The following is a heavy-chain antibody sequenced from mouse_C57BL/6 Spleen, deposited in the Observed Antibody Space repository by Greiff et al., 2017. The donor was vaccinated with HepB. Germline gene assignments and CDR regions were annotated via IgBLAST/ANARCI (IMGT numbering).Heavy chain of an antibody. D-gene: IGHD1-1*01. CDR1: GYAFSSSW. CDR3: AGSSPFDY. V-gene: IGHV1-82*01. CDR2: IYPGDGDT. J-gene: IGHJ2*01. Sequence: VQLQQSGPELVKPGASVKISCKASGYAFSSSWMNWVKQRPGKGLEWIGRIYPGDGDTNYNGKFKGKATLTADKSSSTAYMQLSSLTSEDSAVYSCAGSSPFDYWGQGTTLTVSS.